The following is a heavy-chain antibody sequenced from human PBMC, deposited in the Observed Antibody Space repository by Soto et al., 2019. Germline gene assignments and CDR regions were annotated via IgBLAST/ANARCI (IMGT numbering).Heavy chain of an antibody. Sequence: SETLSLTCTVSGGSISSYNWRWIGQPPGKGLEWIGSISYSESTNYNPSLKSRVTISVDTSKNQFSLKLSSVTAADTAVYYCARRWGRTFDYWGQGTLVTDSS. D-gene: IGHD7-27*01. J-gene: IGHJ4*02. CDR2: ISYSEST. CDR3: ARRWGRTFDY. V-gene: IGHV4-59*08. CDR1: GGSISSYN.